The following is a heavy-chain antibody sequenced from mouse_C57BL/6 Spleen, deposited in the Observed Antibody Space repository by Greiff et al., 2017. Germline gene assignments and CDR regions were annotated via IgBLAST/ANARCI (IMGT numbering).Heavy chain of an antibody. CDR2: ISSGSSTI. V-gene: IGHV5-17*01. CDR1: GFTFSDYG. CDR3: ARDYGSLFDY. Sequence: DVQLVESGGGLVKPGGSLKLSCAASGFTFSDYGMHWVRQAPEKGLEWVAYISSGSSTIYYADTVKGRFTISRDNAKNTLFLQMTSLRSEDTAMYYCARDYGSLFDYWGQGTTLTVSS. D-gene: IGHD1-1*01. J-gene: IGHJ2*01.